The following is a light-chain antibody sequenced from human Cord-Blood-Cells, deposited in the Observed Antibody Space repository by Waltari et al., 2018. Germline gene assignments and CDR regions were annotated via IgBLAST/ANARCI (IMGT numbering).Light chain of an antibody. CDR1: TSDVGGYTY. CDR3: CSYAGSYTYV. V-gene: IGLV2-11*01. J-gene: IGLJ1*01. CDR2: DVS. Sequence: QPALTQPRSVSGSPGQSATISCTATTSDVGGYTYVSWYQQHPGKAPKLMIYDVSKRPSGVPDRFSGSKSGNTASLTISGLQAEDEADYYCCSYAGSYTYVFGTGTKVTVL.